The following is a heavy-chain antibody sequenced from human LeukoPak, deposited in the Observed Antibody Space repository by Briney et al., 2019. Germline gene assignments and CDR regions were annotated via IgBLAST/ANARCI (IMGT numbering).Heavy chain of an antibody. V-gene: IGHV4-34*01. Sequence: SETLSLTCAVYGGSFSGYYWSWIRQPPGKGLEWIGEINHSGSTNYNPSLKSRVTISVDTSKNQFSLKLSSVTAADTAVYYCAREVGIAVAGWGQGTLVTVSS. CDR1: GGSFSGYY. CDR3: AREVGIAVAG. CDR2: INHSGST. D-gene: IGHD6-19*01. J-gene: IGHJ4*02.